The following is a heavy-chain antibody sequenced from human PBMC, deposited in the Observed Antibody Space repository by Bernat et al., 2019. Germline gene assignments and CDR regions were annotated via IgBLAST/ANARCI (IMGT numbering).Heavy chain of an antibody. D-gene: IGHD2-2*01. CDR3: ARVFRNIVVVPAAMAFDL. V-gene: IGHV1-69*01. J-gene: IGHJ2*01. CDR2: IIPIFDTA. Sequence: QVQLVQSGAEVKKPGSSVKVSCKASGGTFSSYAISWVRQAPGQGLEWMGGIIPIFDTANYAQKFQGRVTITADESTSTAYMELSSLRSEDTAVYYCARVFRNIVVVPAAMAFDLWGRGTLVTVSS. CDR1: GGTFSSYA.